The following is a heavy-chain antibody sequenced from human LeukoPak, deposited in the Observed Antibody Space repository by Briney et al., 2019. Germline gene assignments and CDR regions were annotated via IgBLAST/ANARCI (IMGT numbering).Heavy chain of an antibody. CDR1: GFTFNSYA. V-gene: IGHV3-23*01. Sequence: GSLRLSCAASGFTFNSYAMSWVRQAPGKGLEWVSGISGSGGSTYYADSVKGRFTISRDNSKNTLYLQMNSLRAEDTAVYYCAKNSGSYPGCFDYWGQGTLVTVSS. CDR3: AKNSGSYPGCFDY. D-gene: IGHD3-10*01. J-gene: IGHJ4*02. CDR2: ISGSGGST.